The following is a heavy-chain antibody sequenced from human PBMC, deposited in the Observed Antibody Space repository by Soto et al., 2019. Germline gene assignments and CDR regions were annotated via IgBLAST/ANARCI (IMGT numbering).Heavy chain of an antibody. CDR1: GFIFSDHY. CDR2: IKNKANSYTT. V-gene: IGHV3-72*01. Sequence: VQLVESGGGLVQPGGSLRLSCAASGFIFSDHYMDWVRQAPGKGLEWVGRIKNKANSYTTEYAASGKGRFTISIDDSKNSLDLQMNSLKTEDTAVYYCTRISLVGATGGRYFDYWGQGTLLTVSS. D-gene: IGHD1-26*01. J-gene: IGHJ4*02. CDR3: TRISLVGATGGRYFDY.